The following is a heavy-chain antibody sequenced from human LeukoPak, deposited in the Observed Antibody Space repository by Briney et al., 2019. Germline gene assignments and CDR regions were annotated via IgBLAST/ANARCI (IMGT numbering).Heavy chain of an antibody. CDR2: INWNGGST. V-gene: IGHV3-20*04. CDR3: ARGLTWFGELSPPCYY. Sequence: RPGGSLRLSCAASGFTFDDYGMSWVRQAPGKGLEWVSGINWNGGSTGYVDSVKGRFTISRDNAKNSLYLQMNSLRAEDTALYYCARGLTWFGELSPPCYYWGQGTLVAVSS. CDR1: GFTFDDYG. J-gene: IGHJ4*02. D-gene: IGHD3-10*01.